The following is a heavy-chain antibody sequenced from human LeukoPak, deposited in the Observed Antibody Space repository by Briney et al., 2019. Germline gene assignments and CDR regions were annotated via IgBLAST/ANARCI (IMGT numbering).Heavy chain of an antibody. J-gene: IGHJ4*02. CDR1: GFTFSSYS. D-gene: IGHD6-19*01. CDR2: ISSSSSYI. CDR3: ARVWGGSSGWYYFDF. Sequence: GGSLRLPCAASGFTFSSYSMNWVRQAPGKGLEWVSSISSSSSYIYYADSVKGRFTISRDNSKNTVYLQMNSLRAEDTAVYYCARVWGGSSGWYYFDFWGQGTLATVSS. V-gene: IGHV3-21*04.